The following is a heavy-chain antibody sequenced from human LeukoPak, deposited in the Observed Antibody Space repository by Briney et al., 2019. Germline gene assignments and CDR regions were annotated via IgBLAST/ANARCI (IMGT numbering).Heavy chain of an antibody. CDR2: ITASGTTM. CDR3: ARDTYSASYFGFDY. J-gene: IGHJ4*02. Sequence: GGSLRLSCAASGFTFSDYEMNWVRQAPGKGLEWVSFITASGTTMYYSDSVKGRFTISRDNAKNSLYLQMNSLRAEDTAVYYCARDTYSASYFGFDYWGQGTLVTVSS. CDR1: GFTFSDYE. V-gene: IGHV3-48*03. D-gene: IGHD1-26*01.